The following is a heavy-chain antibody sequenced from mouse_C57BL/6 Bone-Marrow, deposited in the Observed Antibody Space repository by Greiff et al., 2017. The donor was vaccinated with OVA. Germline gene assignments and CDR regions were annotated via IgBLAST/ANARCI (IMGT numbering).Heavy chain of an antibody. CDR1: GYTFTSYW. V-gene: IGHV1-53*01. Sequence: QVQLQQPGTELVKPGASVKLSCKASGYTFTSYWMHWVKQRPGQGLEWIGNINPSNGGTNYNEKFKSKATLTVDKSSSTAYMQLSSLTSEDSAVYYCARRHYGSSCPYWYFDVWGTGTTVTVSS. D-gene: IGHD1-1*01. CDR3: ARRHYGSSCPYWYFDV. J-gene: IGHJ1*03. CDR2: INPSNGGT.